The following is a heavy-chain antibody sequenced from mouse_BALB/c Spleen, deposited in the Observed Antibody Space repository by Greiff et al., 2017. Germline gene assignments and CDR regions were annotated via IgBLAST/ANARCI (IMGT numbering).Heavy chain of an antibody. J-gene: IGHJ4*01. CDR1: GFTFSSYG. CDR2: ISSGGSYT. Sequence: DVMLVESGGDLVKPGGSLKLSCAASGFTFSSYGMSWVRQTPDKRLEWVATISSGGSYTYYPDSVKGRFTISRDNAKNTLYLQMSSLKSEDTAMYYCAGHEYGDYYAMDYWGQGTSVTVSS. D-gene: IGHD5-1*01. V-gene: IGHV5-6*02. CDR3: AGHEYGDYYAMDY.